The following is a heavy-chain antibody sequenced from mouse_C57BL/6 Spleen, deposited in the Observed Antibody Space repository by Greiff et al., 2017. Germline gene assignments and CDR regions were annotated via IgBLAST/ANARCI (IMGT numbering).Heavy chain of an antibody. CDR2: LNPNNGGT. V-gene: IGHV1-26*01. Sequence: VQLQQSGPELVKPGASVKISCKASGYTFTDYYMNWVKQSHGKSLEWIGDLNPNNGGTSYNQKFKGKATLTVDKSSSTAYMELLSLTSEDSAVYYCARGGTVVAKDYFDYWGQGTTLTVSS. CDR3: ARGGTVVAKDYFDY. J-gene: IGHJ2*01. D-gene: IGHD1-1*01. CDR1: GYTFTDYY.